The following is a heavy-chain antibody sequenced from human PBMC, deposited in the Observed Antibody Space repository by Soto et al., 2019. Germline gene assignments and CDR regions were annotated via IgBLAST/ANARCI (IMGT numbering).Heavy chain of an antibody. CDR1: GGSISSGGYY. CDR3: ARGDAYDYVWGSYRYGPVLFDY. D-gene: IGHD3-16*02. CDR2: IYYSGST. Sequence: SETLSLTCTVSGGSISSGGYYWSWIRQHPGKGLEWIGYIYYSGSTYYNPSLKSRVTISVDSSKNQFSLKLSSVTAADTAVYYCARGDAYDYVWGSYRYGPVLFDYWGQGTLVTVSS. V-gene: IGHV4-31*03. J-gene: IGHJ4*02.